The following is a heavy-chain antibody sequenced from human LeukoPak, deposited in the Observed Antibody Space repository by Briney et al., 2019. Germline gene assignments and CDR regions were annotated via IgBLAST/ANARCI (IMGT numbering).Heavy chain of an antibody. J-gene: IGHJ4*02. CDR2: ISWNSGSI. Sequence: GGSLRLSCAASGFTFDDYAMHWVRQAPGKGLEWVSGISWNSGSIGYADSVKGRFTISRDNAKNSLYLQMNSLRAEDTALYYCAKERDSSGYYYVDFDYWGRGTLVTVSS. V-gene: IGHV3-9*01. CDR3: AKERDSSGYYYVDFDY. D-gene: IGHD3-22*01. CDR1: GFTFDDYA.